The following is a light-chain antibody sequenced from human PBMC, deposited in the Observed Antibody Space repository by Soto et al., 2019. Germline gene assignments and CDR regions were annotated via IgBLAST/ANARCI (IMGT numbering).Light chain of an antibody. Sequence: DIPVTQSPSSLSASVGDRITITCRASQSIASYLNWYQQKPGEAPKLLVYAASTLQSGVPSRFSGGGSGTDLPLTISSLQTEDFAKYYCQQSYGTPWTFGQGTKVEIK. CDR2: AAS. CDR1: QSIASY. J-gene: IGKJ1*01. V-gene: IGKV1-39*01. CDR3: QQSYGTPWT.